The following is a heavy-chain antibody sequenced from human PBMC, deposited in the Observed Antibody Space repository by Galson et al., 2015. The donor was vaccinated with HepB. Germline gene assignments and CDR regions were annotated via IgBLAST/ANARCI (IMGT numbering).Heavy chain of an antibody. J-gene: IGHJ4*02. Sequence: SLRLSCAASGFTFSNAWMSWVRQAPGKGLEWVGRIKSKTDGGTTDYAAPVKGRFTISRDDSKNTLYLQMNSLKTEDTAVYYCTTDRMVTQDGDCDYWGQGTLVTVSS. CDR3: TTDRMVTQDGDCDY. V-gene: IGHV3-15*01. CDR2: IKSKTDGGTT. D-gene: IGHD5-18*01. CDR1: GFTFSNAW.